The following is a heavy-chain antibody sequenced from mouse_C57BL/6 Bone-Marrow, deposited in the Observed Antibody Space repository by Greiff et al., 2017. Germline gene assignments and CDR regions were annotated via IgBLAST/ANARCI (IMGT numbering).Heavy chain of an antibody. J-gene: IGHJ4*01. D-gene: IGHD2-2*01. CDR2: IDPEDGAP. CDR1: GFNIKDYY. Sequence: VQLQQSGAELVKPGASVKLSCTASGFNIKDYYMHWVKQRTDQGLEWIGRIDPEDGAPKYAPNFQSKATITADTSSNRAYLQRSSLTAENTAVYYCARGLPRRLYYAMDYGGQGTSVTVSS. V-gene: IGHV14-2*01. CDR3: ARGLPRRLYYAMDY.